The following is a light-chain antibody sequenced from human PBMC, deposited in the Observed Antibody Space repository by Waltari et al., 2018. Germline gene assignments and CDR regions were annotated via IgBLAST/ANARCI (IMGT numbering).Light chain of an antibody. CDR1: QSVLYSSNNKNY. CDR2: WAS. Sequence: DIVMTQSPDSLAVSLGERATINCKSSQSVLYSSNNKNYLTWYQKKPGQPPKLLIYWASTPESGVPDRFSGSGSGTDFTLTISSLQAEDVAVYYCQQYYNTPFTFGPGTKVDVK. J-gene: IGKJ3*01. V-gene: IGKV4-1*01. CDR3: QQYYNTPFT.